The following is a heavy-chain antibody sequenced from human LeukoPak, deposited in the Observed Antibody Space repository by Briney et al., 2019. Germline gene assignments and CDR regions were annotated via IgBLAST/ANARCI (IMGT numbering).Heavy chain of an antibody. J-gene: IGHJ4*02. V-gene: IGHV4-59*08. D-gene: IGHD2-21*02. CDR1: GVSITSSY. Sequence: SETLSLTCTVSGVSITSSYWSWFRQPPGGELESIGYIYYTGTPKSNPSLESRVTISVDTSKNQFSLKLNSVTAADTAVYYCTRYGDRNNREFDYWGQGTLVTVSS. CDR3: TRYGDRNNREFDY. CDR2: IYYTGTP.